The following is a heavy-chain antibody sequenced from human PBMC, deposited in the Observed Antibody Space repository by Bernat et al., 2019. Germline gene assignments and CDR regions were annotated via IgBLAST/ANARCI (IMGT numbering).Heavy chain of an antibody. CDR2: IWYDGSNK. CDR3: AKDGSVAAAGTWAYYFDY. CDR1: GFTFSSYG. D-gene: IGHD6-13*01. J-gene: IGHJ4*02. Sequence: QVQLVESGGGVVQPGRSLRLSCAASGFTFSSYGMHWVRQAPGKGLEWVAVIWYDGSNKYYADSVKGRFTISRDNSKNTLYLQMNSLRAEDTAVYYCAKDGSVAAAGTWAYYFDYWGQGTLVTVSS. V-gene: IGHV3-33*06.